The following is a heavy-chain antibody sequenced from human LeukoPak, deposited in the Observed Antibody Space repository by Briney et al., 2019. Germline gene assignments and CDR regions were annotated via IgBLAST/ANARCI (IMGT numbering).Heavy chain of an antibody. CDR1: GFTFSNYE. Sequence: GGSLRLSCAASGFTFSNYEMIWVRQAPGKGLEWVSRVNSDGSNTNYADSVKGRFTISRDNAKSTLYLQINSLRAEDTAVYYCARGTDNHYFDYWGQGTLVTVSS. CDR3: ARGTDNHYFDY. J-gene: IGHJ4*02. CDR2: VNSDGSNT. V-gene: IGHV3-74*01. D-gene: IGHD1-1*01.